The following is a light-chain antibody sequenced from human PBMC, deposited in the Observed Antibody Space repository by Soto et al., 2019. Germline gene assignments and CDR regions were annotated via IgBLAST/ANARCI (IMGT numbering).Light chain of an antibody. Sequence: SYELTQPPAVSVATGKTARISCGGNNIGSKGVHWYQQKPGQAPVLVIYSDTDLPPVIPERFSGSNSANLATLTISRVEAGDEADDYCQVWDSGSAHVVFGGGTKLTVL. CDR3: QVWDSGSAHVV. V-gene: IGLV3-21*04. J-gene: IGLJ2*01. CDR2: SDT. CDR1: NIGSKG.